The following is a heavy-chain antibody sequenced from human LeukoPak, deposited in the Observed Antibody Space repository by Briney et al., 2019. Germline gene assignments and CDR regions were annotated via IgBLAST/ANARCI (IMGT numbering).Heavy chain of an antibody. V-gene: IGHV3-66*01. D-gene: IGHD6-13*01. J-gene: IGHJ4*02. CDR1: GFTVSSNY. CDR2: IYSGGST. Sequence: GGSLRLSCAASGFTVSSNYMSWVRQAPGKGLEWVSVIYSGGSTYYADSVKGRFTISRDNSKNTLYLQMNSLRAEDTAVYYCAKDRSIAAAGNFDYWGQGTLVTVSS. CDR3: AKDRSIAAAGNFDY.